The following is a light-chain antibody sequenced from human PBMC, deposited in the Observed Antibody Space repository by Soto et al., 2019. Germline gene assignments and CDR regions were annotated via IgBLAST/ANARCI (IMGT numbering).Light chain of an antibody. CDR3: QQDGSSPPWT. V-gene: IGKV3-20*01. J-gene: IGKJ1*01. CDR2: GAA. Sequence: EIVLTQSPGTLSLSPGERATLSCRASQSVSSSYLAWYQQKPGQAPRLLIYGAASRATGIPDRYSCSGSGTDFTLTIIRLEPEDFAVYYCQQDGSSPPWTFGQGTKVEIK. CDR1: QSVSSSY.